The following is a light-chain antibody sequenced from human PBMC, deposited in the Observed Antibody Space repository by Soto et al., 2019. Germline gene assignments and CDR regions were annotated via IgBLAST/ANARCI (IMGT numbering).Light chain of an antibody. CDR3: QHYYSSPWM. CDR1: QTMNNW. V-gene: IGKV1-5*01. J-gene: IGKJ1*01. CDR2: HAS. Sequence: DIQMTQSPSTLSASIGDRVTITCRASQTMNNWLAWYHQKPGKAPNLLVYHASNLETGVPSRFSGSAFGTEFTLTVSSLQPDDFASYYCQHYYSSPWMVGQGTKVEIK.